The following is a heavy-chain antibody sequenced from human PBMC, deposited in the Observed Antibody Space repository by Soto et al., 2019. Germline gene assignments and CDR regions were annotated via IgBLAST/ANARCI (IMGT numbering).Heavy chain of an antibody. V-gene: IGHV3-21*01. D-gene: IGHD3-10*01. CDR3: ARESYYGSGSYYKGGYYYYYMDV. CDR1: GFTFSSYA. J-gene: IGHJ6*03. CDR2: ISSSSSYI. Sequence: PGGSLRLSCAASGFTFSSYAMSWVRQAPGKGLEWVSSISSSSSYIYYADSVKGRFTISRDNAKNSLYLQMNSLRAEDTAVYYCARESYYGSGSYYKGGYYYYYMDVWGKGTTVTVSS.